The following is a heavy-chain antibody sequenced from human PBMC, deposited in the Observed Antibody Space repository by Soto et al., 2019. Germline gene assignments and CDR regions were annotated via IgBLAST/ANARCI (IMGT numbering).Heavy chain of an antibody. CDR3: ARGIAAAVSATYYYHGMDV. Sequence: SVKVSCKASGGTISSYAISWVRQAPGQGLEWMGGIIPIFGTANYAQKFQGRVTITADESTSTAYMELSSLRSEDTAVYYCARGIAAAVSATYYYHGMDVWGQGTTVTVSS. CDR1: GGTISSYA. J-gene: IGHJ6*02. CDR2: IIPIFGTA. V-gene: IGHV1-69*13. D-gene: IGHD6-13*01.